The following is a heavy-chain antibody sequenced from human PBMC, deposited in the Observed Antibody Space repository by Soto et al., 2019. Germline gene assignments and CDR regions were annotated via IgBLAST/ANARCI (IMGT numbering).Heavy chain of an antibody. CDR1: GGSFSDYY. Sequence: QVQLQQWGAGLLKPSETLSLTCAVYGGSFSDYYWSWIRQPPGKGLEWIGEINHSGSTNYNPSLKSRVTISIDTSKNQFSLKLSSVTAADTAVYYCARGRLGYSSGSSYFDYWGQGTLVTVSS. CDR2: INHSGST. D-gene: IGHD5-18*01. V-gene: IGHV4-34*01. J-gene: IGHJ4*02. CDR3: ARGRLGYSSGSSYFDY.